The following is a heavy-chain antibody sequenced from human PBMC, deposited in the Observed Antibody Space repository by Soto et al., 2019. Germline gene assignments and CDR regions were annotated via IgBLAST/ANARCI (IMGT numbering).Heavy chain of an antibody. V-gene: IGHV3-30*18. CDR2: ISYDGSNK. CDR1: GFTFSSYG. D-gene: IGHD2-15*01. J-gene: IGHJ4*02. CDR3: AKEEGDIVVVVAAPSFCDY. Sequence: GGSLRLSCAASGFTFSSYGMHWVRQAPGKGLEWVAVISYDGSNKCYADSVKGRFTISRDNSKNTLYLQMNSLRAEDTAVYYCAKEEGDIVVVVAAPSFCDYWGQGTLVTVSS.